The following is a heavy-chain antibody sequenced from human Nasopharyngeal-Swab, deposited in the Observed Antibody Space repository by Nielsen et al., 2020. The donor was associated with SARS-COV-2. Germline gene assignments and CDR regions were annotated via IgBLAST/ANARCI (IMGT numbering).Heavy chain of an antibody. D-gene: IGHD3-16*01. CDR3: LRGIGGLQATDREF. Sequence: GVLKISCAASGFSFNTYTFNWVRQAPGKGLEWVSFIHTGSNDILYAESVKGRFSISRDDAQSSLHLQMNSLRVEDTAVYYCLRGIGGLQATDREFWGQGTLVTVSS. V-gene: IGHV3-21*06. J-gene: IGHJ4*02. CDR2: IHTGSNDI. CDR1: GFSFNTYT.